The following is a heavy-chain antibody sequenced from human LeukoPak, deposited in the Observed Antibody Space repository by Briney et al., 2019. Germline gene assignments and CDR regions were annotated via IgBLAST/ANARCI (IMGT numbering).Heavy chain of an antibody. V-gene: IGHV3-74*01. J-gene: IGHJ3*02. CDR1: GFTFSSYW. D-gene: IGHD6-13*01. CDR2: INSDGSST. Sequence: QPGGSLRLSCAASGFTFSSYWMHWVRQAPGKGLVWVSRINSDGSSTSYADSVKGRFTISRDNAKNTLYLQMNGLRAEDTAVYYCAKERRAAGPGAFDIWGQGTMVTVSS. CDR3: AKERRAAGPGAFDI.